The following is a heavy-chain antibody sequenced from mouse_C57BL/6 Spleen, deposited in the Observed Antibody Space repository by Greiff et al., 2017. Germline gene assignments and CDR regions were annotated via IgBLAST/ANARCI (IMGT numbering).Heavy chain of an antibody. CDR1: GYTFTDHT. CDR2: IYPRDGST. V-gene: IGHV1-78*01. Sequence: QVQLKESDAELVKPGASVKISCKVSGYTFTDHTIHWMKQRPEQGLEWIGYIYPRDGSTKYNEKFKGKATLTADKSSSTAYMQLNSLTSEDSAVYFCARNYGSSYPYWYFDVWGTGTTVTVSS. J-gene: IGHJ1*03. CDR3: ARNYGSSYPYWYFDV. D-gene: IGHD1-1*01.